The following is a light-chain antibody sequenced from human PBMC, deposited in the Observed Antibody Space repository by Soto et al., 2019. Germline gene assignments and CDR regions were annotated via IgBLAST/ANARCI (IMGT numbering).Light chain of an antibody. CDR2: AAS. J-gene: IGKJ5*01. V-gene: IGKV1-12*01. CDR3: QQANSFPIT. Sequence: DIQMTQSPSSVSASVGDRVTITCRASQDISSWIAWYQQKPGKAPKLLIYAASSLQSGVPSRFSGSGPGTDFTLTISSLQPEDFATYYCQQANSFPITFGQGTRLEIK. CDR1: QDISSW.